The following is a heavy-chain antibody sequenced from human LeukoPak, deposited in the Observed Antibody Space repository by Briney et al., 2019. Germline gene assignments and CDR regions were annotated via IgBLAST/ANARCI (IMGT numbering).Heavy chain of an antibody. CDR2: ISAYNGNT. V-gene: IGHV1-18*01. J-gene: IGHJ4*02. CDR1: GYMFTSYG. CDR3: ARDMYTSGRVPFDY. D-gene: IGHD6-19*01. Sequence: ASVEVSCKASGYMFTSYGISWVRQAPGQGLEWMGWISAYNGNTNYAQKLQGRVTMTTDTSTSTAYMELRSLRSDDTAVYYCARDMYTSGRVPFDYWGQGTLVTVSS.